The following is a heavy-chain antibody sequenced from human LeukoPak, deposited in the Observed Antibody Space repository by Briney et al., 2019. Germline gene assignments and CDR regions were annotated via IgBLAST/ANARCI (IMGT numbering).Heavy chain of an antibody. V-gene: IGHV4-61*01. J-gene: IGHJ4*02. CDR2: VYVTGTT. D-gene: IGHD6-19*01. CDR3: ARVGSGGAWFDF. Sequence: SETLSLTCTVSGYSVTSTYYWSWIRQPPGKGLEWIAYVYVTGTTNYNPSLKTRATISMDTSKNQLSLTLTSVTAADTAVYHCARVGSGGAWFDFWGQGTLVSVSS. CDR1: GYSVTSTYY.